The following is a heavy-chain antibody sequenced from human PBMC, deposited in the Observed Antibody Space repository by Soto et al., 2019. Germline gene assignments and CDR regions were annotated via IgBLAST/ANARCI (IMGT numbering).Heavy chain of an antibody. CDR2: ISAYNGNT. V-gene: IGHV1-18*01. J-gene: IGHJ3*02. CDR3: ARDLVLDDYGDSVDAFDI. Sequence: ASVKVSCKASGYTFTSYGISWVRQAPGQGLEWMGWISAYNGNTNYAQKLQGRVTMTTDTSTSTAYMELRSLRSDDTAVYYCARDLVLDDYGDSVDAFDIWGQGTMVTVSS. D-gene: IGHD4-17*01. CDR1: GYTFTSYG.